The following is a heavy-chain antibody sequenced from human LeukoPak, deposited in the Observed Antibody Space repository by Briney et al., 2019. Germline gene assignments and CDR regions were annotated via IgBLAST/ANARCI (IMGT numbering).Heavy chain of an antibody. CDR3: ARGEWLRLRDNWFDP. CDR2: MNPNSGNT. CDR1: GYTFTSYD. V-gene: IGHV1-8*01. Sequence: ASVKVSCKASGYTFTSYDINWVRQATGQGLVWMGWMNPNSGNTGYAQKFQGRVTMTRNTSISTAYMELSSLRSEDTAVYYCARGEWLRLRDNWFDPWGQGTLVTVSS. D-gene: IGHD5-12*01. J-gene: IGHJ5*02.